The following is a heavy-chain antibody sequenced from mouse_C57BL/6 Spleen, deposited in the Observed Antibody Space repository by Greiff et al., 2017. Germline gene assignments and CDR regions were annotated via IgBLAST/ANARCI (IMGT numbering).Heavy chain of an antibody. V-gene: IGHV5-17*01. J-gene: IGHJ1*03. CDR3: ARPNSYWYFDV. Sequence: EVKLVESGGGLVKPGGSLKLSCAASGFTFSDYGMHWVRQAPEKGLEWVAYISSGSSTVYYADTVKGRITISRDNAKNTLYLQMTSLRAEDTAMYYCARPNSYWYFDVWGTGTTVTVSS. CDR2: ISSGSSTV. CDR1: GFTFSDYG.